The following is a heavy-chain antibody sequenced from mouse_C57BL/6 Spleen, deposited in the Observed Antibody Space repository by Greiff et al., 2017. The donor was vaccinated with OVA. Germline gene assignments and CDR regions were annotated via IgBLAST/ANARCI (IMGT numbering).Heavy chain of an antibody. CDR1: GYSITSGYD. V-gene: IGHV3-1*01. CDR2: ISYSGST. Sequence: EVQLVESGPGMVKPSQSLSLTCTVTGYSITSGYDWHWIRHFPGNKLEWMGYISYSGSTNYNPSLKSRISITHDTSKNHFFLKLNSVTTEDTATYYCARDGNRGAWFAYWGQGTLVTVSA. CDR3: ARDGNRGAWFAY. J-gene: IGHJ3*01. D-gene: IGHD2-1*01.